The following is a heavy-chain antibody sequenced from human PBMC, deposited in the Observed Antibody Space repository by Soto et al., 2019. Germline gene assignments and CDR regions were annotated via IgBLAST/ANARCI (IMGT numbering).Heavy chain of an antibody. CDR2: ISSSSSYI. D-gene: IGHD6-19*01. CDR3: ARVAAVAGTEPYFDY. CDR1: GFTFSSYA. J-gene: IGHJ4*02. V-gene: IGHV3-21*01. Sequence: GGSLRLSCAASGFTFSSYAMSWVRQAPGKGLEWVSSISSSSSYIYYADSVKGRFTISRDNAKNSLYLQMNSLRAEDTAVYYCARVAAVAGTEPYFDYWGQGTLVTVSS.